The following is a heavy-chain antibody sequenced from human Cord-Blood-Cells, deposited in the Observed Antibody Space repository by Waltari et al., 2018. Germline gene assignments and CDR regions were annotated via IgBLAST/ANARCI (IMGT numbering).Heavy chain of an antibody. CDR2: IYYSGST. V-gene: IGHV4-59*01. CDR1: GGSISSYY. D-gene: IGHD7-27*01. Sequence: QVQLQESGPGLVKPSETLSLTCTVSGGSISSYYWSWIRQPPGKGLEWIGYIYYSGSTNYNHSLKSRVTISVDTSKNQFSLKLSSVTAADTAVYYCASEKEAGDDYWYFDLWGRGTLVTVSS. CDR3: ASEKEAGDDYWYFDL. J-gene: IGHJ2*01.